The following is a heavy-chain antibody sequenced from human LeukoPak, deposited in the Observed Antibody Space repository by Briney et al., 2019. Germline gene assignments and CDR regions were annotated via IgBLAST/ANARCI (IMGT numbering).Heavy chain of an antibody. V-gene: IGHV1-8*01. CDR2: MNPNSGNT. Sequence: ASVKVSCKASGYTFTSYDINWVRQATGQGLEWMGWMNPNSGNTGYAQKFQGRVTMTRNTSISTAYMELSSLRSEDTAVYYCAIGGYSHGPGDYWGQGTLVTVSS. CDR1: GYTFTSYD. D-gene: IGHD5-18*01. J-gene: IGHJ4*02. CDR3: AIGGYSHGPGDY.